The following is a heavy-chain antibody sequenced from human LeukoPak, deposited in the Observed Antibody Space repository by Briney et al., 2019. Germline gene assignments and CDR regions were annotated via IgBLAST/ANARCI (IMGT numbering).Heavy chain of an antibody. CDR1: GFSFSSYA. V-gene: IGHV3-23*01. J-gene: IGHJ4*02. CDR3: ARDFSGALWFGEP. CDR2: ISGGAAST. D-gene: IGHD3-10*01. Sequence: GGSLRLSCAASGFSFSSYAMSWVRQAPGKGLEWVSAISGGAASTYYRDPVKGRFTISRDNSKDTLYLQLNSLRVEDTAVYYCARDFSGALWFGEPRGQGTLVTVSS.